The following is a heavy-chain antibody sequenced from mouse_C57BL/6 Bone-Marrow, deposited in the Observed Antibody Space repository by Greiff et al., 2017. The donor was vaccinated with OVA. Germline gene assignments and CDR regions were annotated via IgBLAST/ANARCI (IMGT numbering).Heavy chain of an antibody. CDR1: GYAFSSSW. V-gene: IGHV1-82*01. D-gene: IGHD4-1*01. CDR2: IYPGDGDT. CDR3: AKLGPRYFDV. J-gene: IGHJ1*03. Sequence: QVQLQQSGPELVKPGASVKISCKASGYAFSSSWMNWVKQRPGKGLEWIGRIYPGDGDTNYNGKFKGKATLTADKSSSTAYMQLSSLTSEDSAVYFCAKLGPRYFDVWGTGTTVTVSS.